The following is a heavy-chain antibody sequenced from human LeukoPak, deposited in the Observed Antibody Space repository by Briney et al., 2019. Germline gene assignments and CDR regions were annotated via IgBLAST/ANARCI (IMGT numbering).Heavy chain of an antibody. D-gene: IGHD3-22*01. CDR1: GYSFTTYW. J-gene: IGHJ1*01. CDR2: IYPGDSDT. V-gene: IGHV5-51*01. Sequence: GESLKISCKGSGYSFTTYWIAWVRQMPGKGLEWMGIIYPGDSDTRYSPSFQGQVTISADKSISTAYLQWSSLKASGTAMYYCASLGDYDSSDFQHWGQGTLVTVPS. CDR3: ASLGDYDSSDFQH.